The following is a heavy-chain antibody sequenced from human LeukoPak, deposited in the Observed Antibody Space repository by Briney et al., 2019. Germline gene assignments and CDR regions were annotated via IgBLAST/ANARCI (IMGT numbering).Heavy chain of an antibody. J-gene: IGHJ4*02. D-gene: IGHD2-21*01. V-gene: IGHV3-7*04. Sequence: AGGSLRLSCAASGFTFSNYWMTWGRQAPGKGLEWVADMKKDGGEKYYVDSVRGRFTFSRDNAENSLYLQMNSLRAEDTAVYYCARGVTSGVDYFDYWGQGTLVTVSS. CDR1: GFTFSNYW. CDR2: MKKDGGEK. CDR3: ARGVTSGVDYFDY.